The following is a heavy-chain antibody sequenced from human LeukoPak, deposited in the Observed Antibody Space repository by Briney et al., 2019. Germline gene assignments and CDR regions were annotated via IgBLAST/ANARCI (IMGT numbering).Heavy chain of an antibody. CDR3: AKIMVRGVFDY. CDR1: GFTFSSYG. J-gene: IGHJ4*02. D-gene: IGHD3-10*01. V-gene: IGHV3-33*06. CDR2: IWYDGSNK. Sequence: GGSLRLSCAASGFTFSSYGMHWVRQAPGKGLEWVAVIWYDGSNKYYADSVKGRFTISRDNAKNSLYLQMNSLRAEDTAVYYCAKIMVRGVFDYWGQGTLVTVSS.